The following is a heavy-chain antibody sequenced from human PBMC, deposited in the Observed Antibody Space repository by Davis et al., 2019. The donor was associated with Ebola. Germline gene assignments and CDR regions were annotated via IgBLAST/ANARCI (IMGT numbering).Heavy chain of an antibody. Sequence: GESLKISCVGSGFTFPNFAMSWVRQPPGKGLEWVSTVSGGGDGTYYADSVKGRFTISRDDSKNTVYLQMNVLRAEDTAEYYCVRDTVTAPLSWFDPWGQGTLVTVSS. CDR2: VSGGGDGT. J-gene: IGHJ5*02. CDR3: VRDTVTAPLSWFDP. D-gene: IGHD1-20*01. V-gene: IGHV3-23*01. CDR1: GFTFPNFA.